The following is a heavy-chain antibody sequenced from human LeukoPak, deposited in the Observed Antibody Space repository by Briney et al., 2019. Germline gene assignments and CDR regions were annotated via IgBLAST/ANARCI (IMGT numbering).Heavy chain of an antibody. J-gene: IGHJ4*02. D-gene: IGHD3-22*01. CDR2: INPNSGGT. Sequence: ASVKVSCKASGYTFTGYYMHWVRQAPGQGLEWVGCINPNSGGTNYAQKFQGRVTMTRDTSISTAYMELSRLRSDDTAVYYCASLSDSSGYYVDYWGQGTLVTVSS. V-gene: IGHV1-2*02. CDR1: GYTFTGYY. CDR3: ASLSDSSGYYVDY.